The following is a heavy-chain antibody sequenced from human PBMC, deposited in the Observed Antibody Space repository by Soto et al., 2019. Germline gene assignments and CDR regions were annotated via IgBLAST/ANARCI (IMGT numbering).Heavy chain of an antibody. J-gene: IGHJ4*02. Sequence: SETLYLTCTVSGGSISSYYWSWIRQPPGKGLEWIGYIYYSGSTNYNPSLKSRVTISVDTSKNQFSLKLSSVTAADTAVYYCARSDGRYWGQGTLVTVSS. CDR3: ARSDGRY. CDR1: GGSISSYY. CDR2: IYYSGST. V-gene: IGHV4-59*01.